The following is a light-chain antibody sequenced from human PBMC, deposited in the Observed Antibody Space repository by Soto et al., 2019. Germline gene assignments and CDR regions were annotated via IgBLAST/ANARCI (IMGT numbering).Light chain of an antibody. CDR1: HSAGNNY. CDR2: DVS. V-gene: IGKV3-20*01. Sequence: EIVLTQSPGTLCLSPGERATLSCRASHSAGNNYLARYQQTPGQAPRLLIYDVSSRATGIPDRFSGSWSGTDFALTISRLEHGDFAVYYCAQYGISPKFVEGSKVEIK. J-gene: IGKJ1*01. CDR3: AQYGISPK.